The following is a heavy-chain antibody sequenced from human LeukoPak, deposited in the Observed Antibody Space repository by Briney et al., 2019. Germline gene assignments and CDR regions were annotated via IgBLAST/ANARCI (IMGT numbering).Heavy chain of an antibody. V-gene: IGHV5-51*01. CDR2: IYPGDSDT. D-gene: IGHD3-10*01. CDR3: ARRGVRGVIISPEYYYMDV. CDR1: GYSFTSYW. J-gene: IGHJ6*03. Sequence: PGESLKISCKGSGYSFTSYWIGWVRQMPGKGLEWMGIIYPGDSDTRYSPSFQGQVTISADKSISTAYLQWSSLKASDTAMYYCARRGVRGVIISPEYYYMDVWGKGTTVTVSS.